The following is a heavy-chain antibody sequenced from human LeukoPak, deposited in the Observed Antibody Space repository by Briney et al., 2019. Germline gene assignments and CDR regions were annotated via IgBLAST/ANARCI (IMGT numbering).Heavy chain of an antibody. CDR1: GGPNSLYY. D-gene: IGHD4-17*01. V-gene: IGHV4-59*01. CDR3: AREDPQTTVPEGMDV. CDR2: IYYSGTT. Sequence: PSETLSLPCAVSGGPNSLYYWRWLRQPTGRGLEGIGYIYYSGTTNYNPSLKSRVTISVDTSKNQFSLQLRSVTAADTAVYYCAREDPQTTVPEGMDVWGQGTTVIVSS. J-gene: IGHJ6*02.